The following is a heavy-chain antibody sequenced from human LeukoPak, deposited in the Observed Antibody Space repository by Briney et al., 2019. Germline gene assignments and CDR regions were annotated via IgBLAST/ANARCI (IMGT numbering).Heavy chain of an antibody. V-gene: IGHV6-1*01. D-gene: IGHD6-13*01. J-gene: IGHJ6*02. CDR1: GDSFSSNSAA. CDR2: TYDRSKWYN. Sequence: SQTLSLTCAISGDSFSSNSAAWNCIRQSPSRGLEWLGRTYDRSKWYNDYAVSVKSRITINPDTSKNQFSLQLNSVTPADTAVYYCARDHGAAAGTPHYYYGMDVWGQGTTVTVSS. CDR3: ARDHGAAAGTPHYYYGMDV.